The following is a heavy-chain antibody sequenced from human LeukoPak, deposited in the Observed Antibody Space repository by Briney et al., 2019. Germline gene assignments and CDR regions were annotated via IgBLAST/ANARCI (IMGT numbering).Heavy chain of an antibody. CDR3: ARGGLYCSSTSCPSSEY. CDR2: IIPIFGTA. V-gene: IGHV1-69*05. CDR1: GGTFSSYA. Sequence: GASVKVSCKASGGTFSSYAISWVRQAPGQGLEWMGGIIPIFGTANYAQKFQGRVTITTDESTSTAYMELSSLRSEDTAVYYCARGGLYCSSTSCPSSEYWGPGTLVTVSS. J-gene: IGHJ4*02. D-gene: IGHD2-2*01.